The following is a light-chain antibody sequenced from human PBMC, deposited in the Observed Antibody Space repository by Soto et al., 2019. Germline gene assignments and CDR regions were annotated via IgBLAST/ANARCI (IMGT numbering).Light chain of an antibody. CDR3: CSYAGTYTFV. CDR1: SSDVGGYNH. Sequence: ALTQPRSVSGSPGQSVTVSCTGTSSDVGGYNHVSWYQQHPGKAPKLMIYDVINRPSGVPERFSGSKSGTTASLTISGLQAEDEADYYCCSYAGTYTFVFGTGTKLTVL. V-gene: IGLV2-11*01. J-gene: IGLJ1*01. CDR2: DVI.